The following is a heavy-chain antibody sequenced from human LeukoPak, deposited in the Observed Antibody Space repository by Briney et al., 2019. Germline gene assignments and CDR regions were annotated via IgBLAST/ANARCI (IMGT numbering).Heavy chain of an antibody. V-gene: IGHV1-2*04. CDR2: INPNNGGT. D-gene: IGHD2-2*02. CDR1: GYTFTDHY. J-gene: IGHJ4*02. CDR3: VRDCSSTNCYSPFDY. Sequence: GASVKVSCKASGYTFTDHYIHWVRQAPGQGLEWVGWINPNNGGTNYAQKFRGWITMTSDTSIGTVYLEMRSLRSDDAAVFYCVRDCSSTNCYSPFDYWGQGTLVTVAS.